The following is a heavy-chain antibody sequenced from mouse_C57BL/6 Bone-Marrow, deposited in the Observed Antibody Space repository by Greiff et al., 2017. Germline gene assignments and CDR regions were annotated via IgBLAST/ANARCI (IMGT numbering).Heavy chain of an antibody. D-gene: IGHD1-1*01. CDR2: ISNGGGST. Sequence: EVKVVESGGGLVQPGGSLKLSCAASGFTFSDYYMYWVRQTPEKRLEWVAYISNGGGSTYYPDTVKGRFPISRDNAKNTLYLQMSRRKSEDTAMFYCARRYYGSSLDYWGQGTTLTVSS. CDR1: GFTFSDYY. J-gene: IGHJ2*01. CDR3: ARRYYGSSLDY. V-gene: IGHV5-12*01.